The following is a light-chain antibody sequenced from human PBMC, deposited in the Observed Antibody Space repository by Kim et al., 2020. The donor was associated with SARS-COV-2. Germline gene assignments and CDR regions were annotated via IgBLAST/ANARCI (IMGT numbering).Light chain of an antibody. CDR1: QSVTSSC. CDR3: QQYGSSPHT. J-gene: IGKJ1*01. CDR2: GAS. Sequence: SPGARATLSCRASQSVTSSCLAWYQQKPGQAPRLLIYGASSRATGIPDRFSGSGSGTDFTLTISRLEPEDFAMYYCQQYGSSPHTCGQGTKVDIK. V-gene: IGKV3-20*01.